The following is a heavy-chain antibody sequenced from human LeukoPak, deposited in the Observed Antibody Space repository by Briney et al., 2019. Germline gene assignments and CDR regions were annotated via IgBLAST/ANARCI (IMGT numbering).Heavy chain of an antibody. V-gene: IGHV1-69*04. CDR2: IIPILGIA. Sequence: SVKVSCKASGGTSSSYAISWVRQAPGQGLEWMGRIIPILGIANYAQKFQGRVTITADKSTSTAYMELSSLRSEDAAVYYCARAHSSGYFTHAFDIWGQGTMVTVSS. J-gene: IGHJ3*02. CDR1: GGTSSSYA. D-gene: IGHD3-22*01. CDR3: ARAHSSGYFTHAFDI.